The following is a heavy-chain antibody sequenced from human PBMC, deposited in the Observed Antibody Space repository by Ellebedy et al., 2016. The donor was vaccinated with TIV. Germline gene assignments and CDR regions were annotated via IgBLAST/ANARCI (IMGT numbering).Heavy chain of an antibody. CDR3: ASLKGESVYYGLDF. J-gene: IGHJ6*02. Sequence: SETLSLTXTVSGDYISSYYWSWIRQPPGKGLEWIGYIYSSGTTVYSPSLKSRVTISIDTSKNQFSLRLNSVTAADAAVYYCASLKGESVYYGLDFWGQGTTVTVSS. V-gene: IGHV4-59*01. CDR1: GDYISSYY. CDR2: IYSSGTT. D-gene: IGHD2/OR15-2a*01.